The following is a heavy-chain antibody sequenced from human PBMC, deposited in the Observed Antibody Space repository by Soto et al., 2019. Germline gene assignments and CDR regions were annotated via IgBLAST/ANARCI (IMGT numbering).Heavy chain of an antibody. Sequence: GESLKISCKGSGYSFTIYWISWVRQMPGKGLEWMGRIDPSDSYTNYSPSFQGHVTISADKSISTAYLQWSSLKASDTAMYYCARTSMQSRGYSYGHGGMDVWGQGTTVTXSS. V-gene: IGHV5-10-1*01. CDR1: GYSFTIYW. D-gene: IGHD5-18*01. CDR2: IDPSDSYT. CDR3: ARTSMQSRGYSYGHGGMDV. J-gene: IGHJ6*02.